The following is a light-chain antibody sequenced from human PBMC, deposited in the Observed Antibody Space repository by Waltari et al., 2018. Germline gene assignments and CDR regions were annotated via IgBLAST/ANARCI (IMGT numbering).Light chain of an antibody. CDR1: NSNIGTTS. V-gene: IGLV1-36*01. Sequence: QSVLTQPPSVSDAPRQLVTISCSASNSNIGTTSVTWYQKLPGQAPKLLSYYDNLLSPGVSDRFSGSKSETSASLAISGLQSEDEADYYCEAWDDTLNGVVFGGGTKLTVL. J-gene: IGLJ3*02. CDR3: EAWDDTLNGVV. CDR2: YDN.